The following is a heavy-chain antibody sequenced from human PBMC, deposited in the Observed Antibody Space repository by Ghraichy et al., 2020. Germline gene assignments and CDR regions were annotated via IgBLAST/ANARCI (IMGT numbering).Heavy chain of an antibody. Sequence: SETLSLTCAVYGGSFSGYYWSWIRQPLGKGLEWIGEINHSGSTNYNPSLKSRVTISVDTSKNQFSLKLSSVTAADTAVYYCARGHYDILTGYYPWGFDPWGQGTLVTVSS. V-gene: IGHV4-34*01. CDR2: INHSGST. D-gene: IGHD3-9*01. CDR3: ARGHYDILTGYYPWGFDP. J-gene: IGHJ5*02. CDR1: GGSFSGYY.